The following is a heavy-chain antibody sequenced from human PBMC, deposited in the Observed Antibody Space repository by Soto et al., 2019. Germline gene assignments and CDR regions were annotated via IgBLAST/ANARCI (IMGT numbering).Heavy chain of an antibody. D-gene: IGHD4-4*01. CDR2: IIPIFGTA. CDR1: GGTFSSYA. Sequence: SVKVSCKASGGTFSSYAISWVRQAPGQGLEWMGGIIPIFGTANYAQKFQGRVTITADESTSTAYMELSILRSEDTAVYYCARSKPTVTARGVGYYGMDVWGQGTTVTVSS. CDR3: ARSKPTVTARGVGYYGMDV. J-gene: IGHJ6*02. V-gene: IGHV1-69*13.